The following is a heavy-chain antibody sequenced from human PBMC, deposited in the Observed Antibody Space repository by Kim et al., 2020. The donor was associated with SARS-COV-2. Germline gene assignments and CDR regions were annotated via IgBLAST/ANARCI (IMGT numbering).Heavy chain of an antibody. CDR2: IWYDGSNK. CDR3: ARDMESGSYYVRGNDAFDI. D-gene: IGHD1-26*01. Sequence: GGSLRLSCAASGFTFSSYGMHWVRQAPGKGLEWVAVIWYDGSNKYYADSVKGRFTISRDNSKNTLYLQMNSLRAEDTAVYYCARDMESGSYYVRGNDAFDIWGQGTMVTVSS. J-gene: IGHJ3*02. CDR1: GFTFSSYG. V-gene: IGHV3-33*01.